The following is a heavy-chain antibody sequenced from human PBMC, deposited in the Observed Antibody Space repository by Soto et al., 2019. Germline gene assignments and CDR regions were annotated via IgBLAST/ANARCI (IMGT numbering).Heavy chain of an antibody. CDR3: ARGRYGDY. J-gene: IGHJ4*02. Sequence: QVHLVQSGAEVKKPGASVKVSCKGSGYTFTTYGITWVRQAPGQGLEWMGWISAHNDNTNNAQKLQGRVTVTRDTSTSTADTELRSLRSDDTAVYYCARGRYGDYWGQGALVTVSS. CDR1: GYTFTTYG. V-gene: IGHV1-18*01. D-gene: IGHD1-1*01. CDR2: ISAHNDNT.